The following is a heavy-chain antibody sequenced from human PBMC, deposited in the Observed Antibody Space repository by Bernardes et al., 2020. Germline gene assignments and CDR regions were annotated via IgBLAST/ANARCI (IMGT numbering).Heavy chain of an antibody. CDR2: INRAGSST. D-gene: IGHD2-2*02. CDR1: GFTLRSYW. V-gene: IGHV3-74*01. J-gene: IGHJ3*02. CDR3: ARDGYCSSTSGYMGAFNI. Sequence: GGSLRLSCAASGFTLRSYWMPWVRQAPGKGLVWVSRINRAGSSTNYADSVKGRFTIYRDNAKSTLYLEMNSLRAEDTAVYYCARDGYCSSTSGYMGAFNIWGQGTLANVSS.